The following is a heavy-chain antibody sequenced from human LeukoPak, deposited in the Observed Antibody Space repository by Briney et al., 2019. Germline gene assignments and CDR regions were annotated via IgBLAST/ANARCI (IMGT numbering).Heavy chain of an antibody. J-gene: IGHJ5*02. CDR1: GFALSDFG. CDR3: AKAPAAGTGWFDP. D-gene: IGHD6-13*01. V-gene: IGHV3-48*01. Sequence: GGSLRLSCAASGFALSDFGMNWVRQAPGKGLEWVSYISGSSTTMFYADSVKGRFTISRDNAKNSLYLQMNSLRAEDTALYYCAKAPAAGTGWFDPWGQGTLVTVSS. CDR2: ISGSSTTM.